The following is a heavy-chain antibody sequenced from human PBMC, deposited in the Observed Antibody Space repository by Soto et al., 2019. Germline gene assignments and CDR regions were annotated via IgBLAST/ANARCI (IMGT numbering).Heavy chain of an antibody. CDR3: AKGYEVSHQVDSEWYSNYLYGVDV. D-gene: IGHD2-21*01. Sequence: SLILSFVCSGFSFIKYFMHFGLQAPGEGLYCLSLISYDVSEKWYAESVKCRFTISRENSKNTLYLQMNSLRGDETAVYFCAKGYEVSHQVDSEWYSNYLYGVDVWGRGTTV. V-gene: IGHV3-30*18. J-gene: IGHJ6*02. CDR1: GFSFIKYF. CDR2: ISYDVSEK.